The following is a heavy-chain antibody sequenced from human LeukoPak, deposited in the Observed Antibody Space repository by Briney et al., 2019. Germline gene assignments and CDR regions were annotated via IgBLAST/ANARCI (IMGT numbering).Heavy chain of an antibody. V-gene: IGHV4-34*01. CDR3: ARSTDDGYYYMDV. CDR2: INHSGST. CDR1: GGSISSYY. Sequence: PSETLSLTCTVSGGSISSYYWSWIRQPPGKGLEWIGEINHSGSTNYNPSLESRVTISVDTSKNQFSLKLSSVTAADTAVYYCARSTDDGYYYMDVWGKGTTVTVSS. J-gene: IGHJ6*03. D-gene: IGHD4-11*01.